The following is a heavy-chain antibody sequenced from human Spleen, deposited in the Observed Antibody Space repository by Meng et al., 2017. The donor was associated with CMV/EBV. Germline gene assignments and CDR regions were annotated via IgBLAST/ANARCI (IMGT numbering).Heavy chain of an antibody. V-gene: IGHV4-61*01. Sequence: GSLRLSCTVSGGSVSSGSYYWSWIRQPPGKGLEWIGYIYYSGSTNYNPSLKSRVTISVDTSKNQFSLKLSSVTAADTAVYNCARGGYGNYYYGMDVWGQGTTVTVSS. J-gene: IGHJ6*02. CDR2: IYYSGST. D-gene: IGHD5-12*01. CDR3: ARGGYGNYYYGMDV. CDR1: GGSVSSGSYY.